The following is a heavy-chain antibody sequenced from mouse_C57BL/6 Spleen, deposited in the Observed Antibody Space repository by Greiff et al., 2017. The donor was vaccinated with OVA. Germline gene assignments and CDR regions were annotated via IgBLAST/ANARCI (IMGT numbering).Heavy chain of an antibody. V-gene: IGHV1-82*01. CDR1: GYAFSSSW. CDR2: IYPGDGDT. Sequence: QVQLQQSGPELVKPGASVKISCKASGYAFSSSWMNWVKQRPGKGLEWIGRIYPGDGDTNYNGKFKGKATLTADKSSSTAYMQLSSLTSEDSAVYFCAIYYGNYEFAYWGQGTLVTVSA. CDR3: AIYYGNYEFAY. J-gene: IGHJ3*01. D-gene: IGHD2-1*01.